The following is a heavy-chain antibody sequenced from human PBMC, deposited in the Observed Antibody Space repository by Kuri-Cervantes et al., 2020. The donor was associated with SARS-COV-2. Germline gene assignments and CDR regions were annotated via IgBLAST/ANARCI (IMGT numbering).Heavy chain of an antibody. CDR2: IYYSGST. Sequence: SETLSLTCTVSGGSTSSSSYYWGWIRQPPGKGLEWIGSIYYSGSTNYNPSLKSRVTISVDTSKNQFSLKLSSVTAADTAVYYCATRVDYMDVWGKGTTVTVSS. J-gene: IGHJ6*03. CDR1: GGSTSSSSYY. CDR3: ATRVDYMDV. V-gene: IGHV4-39*07. D-gene: IGHD2-15*01.